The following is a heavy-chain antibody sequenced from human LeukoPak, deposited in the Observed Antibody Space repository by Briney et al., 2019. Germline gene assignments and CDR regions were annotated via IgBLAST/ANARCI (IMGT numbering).Heavy chain of an antibody. J-gene: IGHJ4*02. V-gene: IGHV4-59*01. CDR3: ARGFQQLASL. Sequence: PSETLSLTCTVSGGSISSYYWGWIRQPPGKGLEWIGYIYYTGSTNYNPSLKSRVTISVDTSKNQFSLKLSSVTAADTAVYYCARGFQQLASLWGQGTLVTVSS. CDR2: IYYTGST. CDR1: GGSISSYY. D-gene: IGHD6-13*01.